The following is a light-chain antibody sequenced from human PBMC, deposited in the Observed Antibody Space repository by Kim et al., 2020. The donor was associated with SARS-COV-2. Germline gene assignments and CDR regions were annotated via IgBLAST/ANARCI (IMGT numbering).Light chain of an antibody. J-gene: IGKJ1*01. Sequence: PSVGDRVTITCRASQTISGYLNWYQQKPGKAPKLLIYAASSLLGGVPSRFSGSGSGTDFTLTISSLQPEDFATYHCQQSYSTPPTFGQGTKVDIK. CDR3: QQSYSTPPT. V-gene: IGKV1-39*01. CDR1: QTISGY. CDR2: AAS.